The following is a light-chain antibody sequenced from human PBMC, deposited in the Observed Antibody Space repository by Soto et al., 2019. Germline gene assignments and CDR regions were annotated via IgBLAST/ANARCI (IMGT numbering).Light chain of an antibody. J-gene: IGKJ1*01. Sequence: EIVLTQSPGTLSLSPGERATLSCRTSQSVSNNYLAWYQQKPGQAPRLLIYGASSRATGVPDRFSGSGSGTDFTLSISRLEPEDFAVYYCQQYSNLRTFGQGTKVEIK. V-gene: IGKV3-20*01. CDR3: QQYSNLRT. CDR2: GAS. CDR1: QSVSNNY.